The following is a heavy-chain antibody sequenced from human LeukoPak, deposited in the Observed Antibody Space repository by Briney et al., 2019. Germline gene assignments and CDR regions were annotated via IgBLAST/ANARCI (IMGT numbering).Heavy chain of an antibody. V-gene: IGHV3-21*01. CDR1: GFTFSSYS. D-gene: IGHD6-13*01. Sequence: NAGGSLRLSCAASGFTFSSYSMNWVRQAPGKGLEWVSSISSSSSYIYYADSVKGRFTISRDNAKNSLYLQMNSLRAEDTAVYYCARELAAADHAGGDYWGQGTLVTVSS. CDR3: ARELAAADHAGGDY. CDR2: ISSSSSYI. J-gene: IGHJ4*02.